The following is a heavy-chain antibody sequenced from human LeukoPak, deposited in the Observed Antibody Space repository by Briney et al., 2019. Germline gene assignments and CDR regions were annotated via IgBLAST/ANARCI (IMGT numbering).Heavy chain of an antibody. CDR3: ARDDGYSYGSYYYYYMDV. CDR1: GYTFTSYG. CDR2: ISAYNGNT. V-gene: IGHV1-18*01. J-gene: IGHJ6*03. D-gene: IGHD5-18*01. Sequence: ASVKVSCKASGYTFTSYGISWVRQAPGQGREWMGGISAYNGNTNYAQKLQGRVTMTTDTSTSTAYMELRSLRSDDTAVYYCARDDGYSYGSYYYYYMDVWGKGTTVTISS.